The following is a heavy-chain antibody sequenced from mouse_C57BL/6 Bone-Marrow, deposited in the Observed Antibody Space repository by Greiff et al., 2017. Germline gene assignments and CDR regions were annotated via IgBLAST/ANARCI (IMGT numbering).Heavy chain of an antibody. J-gene: IGHJ4*01. D-gene: IGHD2-4*01. CDR3: SYDYVYYYAMDY. V-gene: IGHV1-81*01. CDR1: GYTFTSYG. CDR2: IYPRSGNT. Sequence: VHLVESGAELARPGASVKLSCKASGYTFTSYGISWVKQRPGQGLEWIGEIYPRSGNTYYNEKFKGKATLTADKSSSTAYMELRSLTSEDSAVYFCSYDYVYYYAMDYWGQGTSVTVSS.